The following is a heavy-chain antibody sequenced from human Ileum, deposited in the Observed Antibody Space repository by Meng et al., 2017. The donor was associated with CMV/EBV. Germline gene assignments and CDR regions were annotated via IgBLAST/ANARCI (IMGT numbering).Heavy chain of an antibody. CDR1: GGSFGGYY. Sequence: CAVYGGSFGGYYWSWIRQPPGRGLEWIGEINHSGSTNYDPSLKSRVTISVDTSKNQFSLKLSSVTAADTAVYYCARGGGYCSGGSCHWGQGTLVTVSS. CDR2: INHSGST. V-gene: IGHV4-34*01. CDR3: ARGGGYCSGGSCH. D-gene: IGHD2-15*01. J-gene: IGHJ4*02.